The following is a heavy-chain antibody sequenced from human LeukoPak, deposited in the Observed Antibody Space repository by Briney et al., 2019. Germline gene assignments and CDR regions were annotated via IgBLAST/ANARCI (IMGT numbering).Heavy chain of an antibody. CDR1: GFTFSSYA. CDR2: ISYDGSNK. J-gene: IGHJ3*02. CDR3: ARDLSGIVGATTGAFDI. Sequence: GGSLRLSCAASGFTFSSYAMHWVRQAPGKGLEWVAVISYDGSNKYYADSVKGRFTISRDNSKNTLYLQMSSLRAEDTAVYYCARDLSGIVGATTGAFDIWGQGTMVTVSS. V-gene: IGHV3-30*04. D-gene: IGHD1-26*01.